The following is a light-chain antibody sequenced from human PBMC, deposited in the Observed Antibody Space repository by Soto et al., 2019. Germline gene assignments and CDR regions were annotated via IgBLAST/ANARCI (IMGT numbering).Light chain of an antibody. CDR1: QSISNW. CDR3: QHYNSYSIT. J-gene: IGKJ5*01. CDR2: KAS. V-gene: IGKV1-5*03. Sequence: DIQMTQSPSTLSASVGDRVTITCRASQSISNWLAWYQQKPGKAPKLLIYKASSLESGDPSRFSGSGSGTEFTLTISSLQPDDFATYYCQHYNSYSITFGQGTRLEIK.